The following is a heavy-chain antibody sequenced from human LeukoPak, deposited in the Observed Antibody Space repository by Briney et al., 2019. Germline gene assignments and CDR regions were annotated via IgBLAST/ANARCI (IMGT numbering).Heavy chain of an antibody. CDR3: AVATNYYGSSAYYVDP. V-gene: IGHV1-2*02. CDR1: GYSFTGHY. J-gene: IGHJ5*02. D-gene: IGHD3-22*01. Sequence: GASVKVSCKASGYSFTGHYMHWIRQAPGQGLEWMGWINPNSGATNNAHKLQGRVTMTRDTSISTAYMELSGLRSDDTAVYYCAVATNYYGSSAYYVDPWGQGTLVTVSS. CDR2: INPNSGAT.